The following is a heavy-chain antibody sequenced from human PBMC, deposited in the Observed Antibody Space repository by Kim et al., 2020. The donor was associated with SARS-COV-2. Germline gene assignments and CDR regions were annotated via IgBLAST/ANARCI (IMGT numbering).Heavy chain of an antibody. CDR1: GDTFNTYT. Sequence: SVKVSCKASGDTFNTYTINWVRQAPGQGLEWMGRVIPLIDVPNYAQKFQGRVTITADKSTTTVYMELSGLRSEDTAVYYCARGMDTALEYFGLDVWGQG. CDR3: ARGMDTALEYFGLDV. CDR2: VIPLIDVP. J-gene: IGHJ6*02. V-gene: IGHV1-69*02. D-gene: IGHD5-18*01.